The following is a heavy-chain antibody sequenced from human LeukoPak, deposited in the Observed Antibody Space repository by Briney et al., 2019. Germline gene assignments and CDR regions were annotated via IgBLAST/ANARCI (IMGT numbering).Heavy chain of an antibody. CDR3: ARGDSGSFSQFDC. V-gene: IGHV4-4*02. J-gene: IGHJ4*02. D-gene: IGHD1-26*01. CDR1: GGSINTSNW. CDR2: IYHSGST. Sequence: SGTLSLTCAVSGGSINTSNWWSWVRRPPGKGLEWIGEIYHSGSTNYNPSLKSRVTISVDTSKNQFSLKLTSVTAADTAVYYCARGDSGSFSQFDCWGQGTLVTVSS.